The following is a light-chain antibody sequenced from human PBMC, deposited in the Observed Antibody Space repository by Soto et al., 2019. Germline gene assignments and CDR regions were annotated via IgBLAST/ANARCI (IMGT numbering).Light chain of an antibody. CDR2: EVT. V-gene: IGLV2-8*01. CDR3: GSFASSNTWV. J-gene: IGLJ3*02. Sequence: QSALTQPPSASGSPGQSVTISCTRTSSDVGAYNYVSWYQQHAGKAPKLVIYEVTKRPSGVPDRFSGSKSANTASLTVSGLQAEDEADYYCGSFASSNTWVFGGGTKLTVL. CDR1: SSDVGAYNY.